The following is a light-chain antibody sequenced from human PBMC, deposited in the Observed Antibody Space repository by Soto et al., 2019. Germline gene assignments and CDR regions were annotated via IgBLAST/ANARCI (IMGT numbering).Light chain of an antibody. CDR3: QKYELSPLN. J-gene: IGKJ4*01. CDR1: QSVTTY. CDR2: GAS. V-gene: IGKV3-20*01. Sequence: EIVLTQSPATLSLSPGERATLSCSASQSVTTYLASYQQKPGQAPRLLIYGASRRATGIPDRFSGSGSGTGFTLSIIRLESEDFAVYYCQKYELSPLNFGGGTKVDIK.